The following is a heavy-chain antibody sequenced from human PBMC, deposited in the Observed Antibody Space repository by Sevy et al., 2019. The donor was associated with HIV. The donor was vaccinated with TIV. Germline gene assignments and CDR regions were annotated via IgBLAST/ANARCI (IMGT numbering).Heavy chain of an antibody. CDR2: ISYDGSKK. J-gene: IGHJ6*02. CDR3: AHSSGLYGYYYGMDV. CDR1: GVTFSSYG. D-gene: IGHD3-3*01. V-gene: IGHV3-30*03. Sequence: GGSLRLSCAASGVTFSSYGIHWVRQAPGKGLEWVAVISYDGSKKNHAESMKGRFTISRDNSKNTLYQEMSRLRPEDTAVYYCAHSSGLYGYYYGMDVWGQGTTVTVSS.